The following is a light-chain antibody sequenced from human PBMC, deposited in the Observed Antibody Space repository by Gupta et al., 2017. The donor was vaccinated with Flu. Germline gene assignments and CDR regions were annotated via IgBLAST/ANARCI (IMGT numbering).Light chain of an antibody. CDR3: QQNYN. CDR1: QRISSY. Sequence: SASVGDRVTITCRASQRISSYLNWYQQKPGKAPKLLIHTASTLQAGVPSRVSGSGSGTDFTLTNSSLHPEDFATYYCQQNYNFGGGTKVETK. CDR2: TAS. V-gene: IGKV1-39*01. J-gene: IGKJ4*01.